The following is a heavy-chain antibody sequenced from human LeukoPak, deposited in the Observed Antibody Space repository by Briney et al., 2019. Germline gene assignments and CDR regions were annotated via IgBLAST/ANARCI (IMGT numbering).Heavy chain of an antibody. CDR3: ARQRGSGCLDY. CDR2: IKQDGSET. J-gene: IGHJ4*02. CDR1: RFTLSNYL. D-gene: IGHD6-19*01. V-gene: IGHV3-7*01. Sequence: PGGSLRLSCAASRFTLSNYLMSWVRQAPGKGLEWVANIKQDGSETYYVDSVKGRFTISRDNAKNSLSLQMNSLRAEDTAVYYCARQRGSGCLDYWGQGTLVTVSS.